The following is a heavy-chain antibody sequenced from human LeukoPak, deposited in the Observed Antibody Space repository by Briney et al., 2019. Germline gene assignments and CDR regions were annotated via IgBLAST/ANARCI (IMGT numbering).Heavy chain of an antibody. CDR2: INSDGSRT. J-gene: IGHJ5*02. V-gene: IGHV3-74*01. D-gene: IGHD2-8*02. Sequence: AGGSLRLSCAASKFSFSSYWMHWVRQAPGKGLVWVSRINSDGSRTNYADFVKGRFTISRDNAKNTLYLQMSSLRAEDTAVYYCARVLTGSWDWFDPWGQGTLVTVSS. CDR1: KFSFSSYW. CDR3: ARVLTGSWDWFDP.